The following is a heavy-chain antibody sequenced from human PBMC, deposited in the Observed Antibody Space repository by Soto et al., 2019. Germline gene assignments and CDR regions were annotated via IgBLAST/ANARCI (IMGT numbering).Heavy chain of an antibody. CDR3: ATSSSWNYYYYYMDV. CDR2: INAGNGNT. CDR1: GYTFTSYA. V-gene: IGHV1-3*01. D-gene: IGHD6-13*01. J-gene: IGHJ6*03. Sequence: QVQLVQSGAEVKKPGASVKVSCKASGYTFTSYAMHWVRQAPGQRLEWMGWINAGNGNTKYSQKFQGRVTITRDTSASTAYMELSSLRSEDTAVYYCATSSSWNYYYYYMDVWGKGTTVTVSS.